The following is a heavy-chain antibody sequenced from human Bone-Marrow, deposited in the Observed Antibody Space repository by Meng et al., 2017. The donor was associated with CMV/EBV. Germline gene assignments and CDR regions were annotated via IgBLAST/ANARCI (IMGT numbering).Heavy chain of an antibody. Sequence: GESLKISCAASGFTFDDYGMSWVRQAPGKGLEWVSGINWNGGSTGYADSVKGRFTISRDNAKNSLYLQMNSLRAEDTALYYCARATSIVGATVFDYWGQGTRVTVSS. D-gene: IGHD1-26*01. CDR1: GFTFDDYG. V-gene: IGHV3-20*04. CDR2: INWNGGST. J-gene: IGHJ4*02. CDR3: ARATSIVGATVFDY.